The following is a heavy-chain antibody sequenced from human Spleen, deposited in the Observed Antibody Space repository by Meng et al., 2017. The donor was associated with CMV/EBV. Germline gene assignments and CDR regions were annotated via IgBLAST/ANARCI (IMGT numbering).Heavy chain of an antibody. Sequence: GESLKISCATSGFAFSKHGMHWVRQAPGKGLEWVAFIRYDGSDKYYADSVKGRFTISRDNSKNTLYLQMNSLRAEDTAVYYCASYSSSKSLFDYWGQGTQVTVSS. D-gene: IGHD6-13*01. CDR2: IRYDGSDK. J-gene: IGHJ4*02. V-gene: IGHV3-30*02. CDR3: ASYSSSKSLFDY. CDR1: GFAFSKHG.